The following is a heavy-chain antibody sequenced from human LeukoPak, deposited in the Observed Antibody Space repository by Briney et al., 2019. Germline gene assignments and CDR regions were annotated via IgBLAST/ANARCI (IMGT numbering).Heavy chain of an antibody. D-gene: IGHD3-3*01. CDR2: FDPEDGET. CDR1: GYTLTELS. V-gene: IGHV1-24*01. J-gene: IGHJ4*02. Sequence: ASVKVSCKVSGYTLTELSMHWVRQAPGKGLEWMGGFDPEDGETIYAQKFQGRVTMTEDTSTDTAYMELSSLRSEDTAVYYCATLITIFGVVITEAGYWGQGTLVTVSS. CDR3: ATLITIFGVVITEAGY.